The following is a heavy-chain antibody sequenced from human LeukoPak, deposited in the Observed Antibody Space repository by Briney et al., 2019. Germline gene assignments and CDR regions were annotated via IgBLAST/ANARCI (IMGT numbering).Heavy chain of an antibody. CDR3: ARVDYDYVWEQASGYFDY. CDR1: GGSISSYY. CDR2: IYYSGST. D-gene: IGHD3-16*01. J-gene: IGHJ4*02. V-gene: IGHV4-59*01. Sequence: SETLSLTCTVSGGSISSYYWSWIRQPPGKGLEWIGYIYYSGSTNYNPSLKSRVTISVDTSKNQFSLKLSSVTAADTAVYYCARVDYDYVWEQASGYFDYWGQGTLVTVSS.